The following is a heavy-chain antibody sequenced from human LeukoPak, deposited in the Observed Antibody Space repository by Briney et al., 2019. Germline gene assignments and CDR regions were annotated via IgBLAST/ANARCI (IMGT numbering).Heavy chain of an antibody. D-gene: IGHD2-2*01. CDR1: GDSISSYY. J-gene: IGHJ4*02. Sequence: SETLSLTCTVSGDSISSYYWSWIRQPPGKGLEWIGYIYSSGSTKYNPSLKSRVTISVETSKSQFSLKLTSVTAADTAVYYCARLGIGVVPSAMLGDYYFDYWGQGTLVTVSS. V-gene: IGHV4-59*08. CDR2: IYSSGST. CDR3: ARLGIGVVPSAMLGDYYFDY.